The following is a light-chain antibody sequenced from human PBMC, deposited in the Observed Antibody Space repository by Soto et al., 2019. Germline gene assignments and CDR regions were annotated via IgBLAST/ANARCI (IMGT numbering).Light chain of an antibody. CDR3: QQYYSYPRT. J-gene: IGKJ1*01. CDR1: QGISSY. CDR2: AAS. V-gene: IGKV1-8*01. Sequence: AIRITQSPSSFSASTGDTVTITCRASQGISSYLACYQQKPGKAPKLLIYAASTLQSGVASRFSGSGSGTDFTLTISCMQSEDFATYYCQQYYSYPRTFGQGTKVDIK.